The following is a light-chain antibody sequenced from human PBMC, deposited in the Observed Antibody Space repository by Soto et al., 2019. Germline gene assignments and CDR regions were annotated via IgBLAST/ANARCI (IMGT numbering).Light chain of an antibody. V-gene: IGKV1-9*01. J-gene: IGKJ3*01. CDR3: QQRNSYPRT. Sequence: DVRLCLSLSFVSACIGERVTITCLACQGINIVLAWFQQKPGKAPNLLISAASTLQSGVPSRFSGSGSETEFTLTITSLQPEDSATYYCQQRNSYPRTFCHVSKVDIK. CDR2: AAS. CDR1: QGINIV.